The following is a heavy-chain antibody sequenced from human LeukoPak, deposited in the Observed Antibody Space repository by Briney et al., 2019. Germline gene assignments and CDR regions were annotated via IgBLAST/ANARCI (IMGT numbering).Heavy chain of an antibody. CDR1: GGSVRSGSFY. CDR2: INHSGST. J-gene: IGHJ4*02. Sequence: PSETLSLTCTVSGGSVRSGSFYWSWIRQSPGKGLEWIGEINHSGSTNYNPSLKSRVTISVDTSKNQFSLKLSSVTAADTAVYYCARVIGDSGDYFDYWGQGTLVTVSS. CDR3: ARVIGDSGDYFDY. D-gene: IGHD3-3*01. V-gene: IGHV4-39*07.